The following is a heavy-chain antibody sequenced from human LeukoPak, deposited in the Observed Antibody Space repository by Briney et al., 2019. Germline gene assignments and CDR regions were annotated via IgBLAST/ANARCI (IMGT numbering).Heavy chain of an antibody. CDR2: IYSGGST. D-gene: IGHD3-9*01. V-gene: IGHV3-66*01. CDR3: ARDEYDILTGYPGDY. CDR1: GFTVSSNY. Sequence: GGSLRLSCAASGFTVSSNYMSWVRQAPGKGLEWVSVIYSGGSTYYADSVKGRFTISRDNSKNTLYLQMNSLRDEDTAVYYCARDEYDILTGYPGDYWGQGTLVTVSS. J-gene: IGHJ4*02.